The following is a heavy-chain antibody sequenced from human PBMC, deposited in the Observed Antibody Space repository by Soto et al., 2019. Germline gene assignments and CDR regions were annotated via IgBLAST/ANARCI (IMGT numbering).Heavy chain of an antibody. CDR1: GFTFTSSA. CDR2: IVVGSGNT. J-gene: IGHJ5*02. Sequence: SCKASGFTFTSSAVQWVRQARGQRLEWIGWIVVGSGNTNYAQKFQERVTITRDMSTSTAYMELSSLRSEDTAVYYCAAGEQQLVYNWFDPWGQGTLVTVSS. V-gene: IGHV1-58*01. D-gene: IGHD6-13*01. CDR3: AAGEQQLVYNWFDP.